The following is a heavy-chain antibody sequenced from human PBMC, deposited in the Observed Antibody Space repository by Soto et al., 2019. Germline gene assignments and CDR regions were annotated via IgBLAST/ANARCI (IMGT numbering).Heavy chain of an antibody. CDR2: ISYDGSNK. Sequence: GGSLRLSCAASGFTFSSYGMHWVRQAPGKGLEWVAVISYDGSNKYYADSVKGRFTISRDNSKNTLYLQMNSLGAEDTAVYYCAKDQYGDSALPYWGQGTLVTVSS. D-gene: IGHD4-17*01. J-gene: IGHJ4*02. CDR3: AKDQYGDSALPY. V-gene: IGHV3-30*18. CDR1: GFTFSSYG.